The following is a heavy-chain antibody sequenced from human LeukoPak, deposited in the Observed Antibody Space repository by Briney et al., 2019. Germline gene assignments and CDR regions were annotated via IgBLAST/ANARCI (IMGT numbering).Heavy chain of an antibody. V-gene: IGHV3-48*03. CDR1: GFTFSSYE. CDR3: ARGSVLTPVLSDY. CDR2: ISSSGSTI. Sequence: HPGGSLRLSCAASGFTFSSYEMNWVRQAPGKGLEWVSYISSSGSTIYYADSVKGRFTISRDNAKNSLYLQMNSLRAEDTAVYYCARGSVLTPVLSDYWGQGTLVTVSS. D-gene: IGHD4-23*01. J-gene: IGHJ4*02.